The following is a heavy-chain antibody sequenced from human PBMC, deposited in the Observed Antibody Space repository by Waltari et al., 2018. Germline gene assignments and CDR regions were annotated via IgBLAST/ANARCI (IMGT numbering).Heavy chain of an antibody. V-gene: IGHV4-38-2*01. Sequence: QVQLQESGPGLVKTSETLSLTCAVSGYSISSGYYWGWNRQPPGKGLEWIGSIYHSGSTYYNPSLTSRVTISVDTSKNQFSLKLSSVTAADTAVYYCARPIGSSSGSGRFDPWGQGTLVTVSS. CDR1: GYSISSGYY. CDR2: IYHSGST. D-gene: IGHD6-19*01. CDR3: ARPIGSSSGSGRFDP. J-gene: IGHJ5*02.